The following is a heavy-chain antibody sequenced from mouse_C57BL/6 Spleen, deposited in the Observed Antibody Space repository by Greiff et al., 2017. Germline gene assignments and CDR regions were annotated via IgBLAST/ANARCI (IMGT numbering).Heavy chain of an antibody. Sequence: QVQLQQSGAELARPGASVKLSCKASGYTFTGYWMHWVQQRPGRGLEWIGRIGHNSGGTKYNEKFTSKATLTVDKPSITAYMQLSSLTSEDSAVYDCATRAGYLYFDYWGQGTTLTVSS. D-gene: IGHD5-1*01. CDR1: GYTFTGYW. V-gene: IGHV1-72*01. J-gene: IGHJ2*01. CDR2: IGHNSGGT. CDR3: ATRAGYLYFDY.